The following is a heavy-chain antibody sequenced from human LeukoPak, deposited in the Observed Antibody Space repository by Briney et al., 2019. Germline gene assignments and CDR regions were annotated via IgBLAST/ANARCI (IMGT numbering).Heavy chain of an antibody. Sequence: SETLSLTCAVYGGSFSGYYWSWIRQPPGKGLEWIGEINHSGSTNYNPSLKSRVTISVDTSKNQFSLKLSSVTAADTAVCYCARGRGYAYYYYMDVWGKGTTVTVSS. CDR1: GGSFSGYY. CDR3: ARGRGYAYYYYMDV. D-gene: IGHD3-22*01. CDR2: INHSGST. V-gene: IGHV4-34*01. J-gene: IGHJ6*03.